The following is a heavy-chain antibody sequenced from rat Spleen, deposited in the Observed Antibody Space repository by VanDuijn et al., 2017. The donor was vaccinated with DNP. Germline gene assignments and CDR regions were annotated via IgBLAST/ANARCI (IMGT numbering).Heavy chain of an antibody. CDR2: ISASGGVS. D-gene: IGHD1-4*01. CDR3: ATHTFTPGITTPFAY. V-gene: IGHV5S13*01. CDR1: GFTFSYYG. J-gene: IGHJ3*01. Sequence: EVQLVESGGGLVQPGRSLKLSCAASGFTFSYYGMAWVRQAPKKGLEWVASISASGGVSYYRDSVKGRFTISRDTAKSTLYLQMDSLRSEDTATYYCATHTFTPGITTPFAYWGQGTLVTVSS.